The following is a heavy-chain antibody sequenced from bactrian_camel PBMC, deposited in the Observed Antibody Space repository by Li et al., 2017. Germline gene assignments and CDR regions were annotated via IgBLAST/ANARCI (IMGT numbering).Heavy chain of an antibody. D-gene: IGHD2*01. V-gene: IGHV3S26*01. CDR2: IRRDDLT. Sequence: HVQLVESGGGSVQTGGSPRLSCAPSGLSVSDFSMAWFRQFPGKEPEGVAAIRRDDLTAYTDSVKGRFTASRDNDKNTLYLQLNNLKTEDTGMYYCAARWSGSWHGQGTQVTVS. J-gene: IGHJ4*01. CDR1: GLSVSDFS.